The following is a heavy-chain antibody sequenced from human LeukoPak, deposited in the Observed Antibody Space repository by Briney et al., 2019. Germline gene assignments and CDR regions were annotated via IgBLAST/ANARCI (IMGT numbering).Heavy chain of an antibody. CDR2: ISSSGSTI. J-gene: IGHJ4*02. CDR1: GFTFSDYY. D-gene: IGHD2-2*01. V-gene: IGHV3-11*04. CDR3: ARETFCTNTTCPIGDHFDY. Sequence: GGSLRLSCAASGFTFSDYYMSWIRQAPGKGLEWVSYISSSGSTIYYADSVKGRFTISRDNAKNSLYLQMNSLRAEDTAVYYCARETFCTNTTCPIGDHFDYWGQGTLVTVSS.